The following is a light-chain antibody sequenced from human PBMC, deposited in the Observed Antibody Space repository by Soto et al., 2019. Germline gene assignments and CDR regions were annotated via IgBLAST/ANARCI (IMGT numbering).Light chain of an antibody. V-gene: IGKV1-39*01. Sequence: DIQMTQSPSSLSASVGDRVTVTCLASPNIINKLNWYQQKPGKAPKLLIYAASSLESGVPSRFSGSGSGTDFTLTISSLQPEDSATYYCQQSYSPVMYSFGQGTKLEIK. J-gene: IGKJ2*03. CDR3: QQSYSPVMYS. CDR2: AAS. CDR1: PNIINK.